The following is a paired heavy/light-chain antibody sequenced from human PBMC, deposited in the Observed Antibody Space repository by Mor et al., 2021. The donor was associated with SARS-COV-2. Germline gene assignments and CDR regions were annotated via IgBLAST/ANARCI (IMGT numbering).Heavy chain of an antibody. CDR1: GFTFSASG. CDR2: IRYDGSNK. CDR3: ANNGASSGFDY. J-gene: IGHJ4*02. Sequence: QVQLVESGGGVVQPGGSLRLSCAASGFTFSASGMHWVRQAPGKGLEWVAFIRYDGSNKYYADSVKGRFTISRDNSKNTLYLQMNSLRAEDTAVYHCANNGASSGFDYWGQGTLVTVSS. V-gene: IGHV3-30*02. D-gene: IGHD6-25*01.
Light chain of an antibody. CDR1: QSIAKH. Sequence: DIQMTQSPSSLSASVGDRVTITCRASQSIAKHLNWYQQKPGKAPELLICAASRLQSGVPSRFSGSGSETDFTLTISSLQPEDFATYYCQQTYSPSFTFGPGTKVDIK. CDR2: AAS. J-gene: IGKJ3*01. CDR3: QQTYSPSFT. V-gene: IGKV1-39*01.